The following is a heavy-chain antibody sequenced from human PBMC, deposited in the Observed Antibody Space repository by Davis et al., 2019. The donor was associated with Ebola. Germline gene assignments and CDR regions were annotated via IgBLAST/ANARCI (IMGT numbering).Heavy chain of an antibody. J-gene: IGHJ4*02. CDR1: GFTFTSYG. Sequence: ASVKVSCKASGFTFTSYGITWVRQAPGQGLEWMGWISPYNGNTNYAEKFQGRVTMTRNTPITTAYMELSSLRSEDTAVYYCVRTSRDGYNPFIDYWGQGTLVTVSS. CDR3: VRTSRDGYNPFIDY. D-gene: IGHD5-24*01. V-gene: IGHV1-8*01. CDR2: ISPYNGNT.